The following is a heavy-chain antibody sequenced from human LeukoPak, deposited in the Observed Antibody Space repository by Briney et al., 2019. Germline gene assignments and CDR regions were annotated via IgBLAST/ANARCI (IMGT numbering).Heavy chain of an antibody. D-gene: IGHD4-17*01. CDR2: IYHSGST. CDR1: GGSMSTYA. J-gene: IGHJ4*02. V-gene: IGHV4-59*12. CDR3: ALRGTTVSTFDY. Sequence: SETLSLTCTVSGGSMSTYAWSWIRQPPGKGLEYIGYIYHSGSTNYSPSLKSRVTISVDTSKNQFSLKLSSVTAADTAVYYCALRGTTVSTFDYWGQGTLVTVSS.